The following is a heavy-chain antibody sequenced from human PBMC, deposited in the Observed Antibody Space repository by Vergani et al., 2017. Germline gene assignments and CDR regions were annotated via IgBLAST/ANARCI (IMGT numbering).Heavy chain of an antibody. CDR3: ARGRRSSTSCPDY. Sequence: QVQLVESGGGVVQPGRSLRLSCAASGFTFSSYGMHWVRQAPGKGLEWVAVIWCDGSNKYYADSVKGRFTISRDNSKNTLYLQMNSLRAEDTAVYYCARGRRSSTSCPDYWGQGTLVTVSS. CDR2: IWCDGSNK. CDR1: GFTFSSYG. V-gene: IGHV3-33*01. J-gene: IGHJ4*02. D-gene: IGHD2-2*01.